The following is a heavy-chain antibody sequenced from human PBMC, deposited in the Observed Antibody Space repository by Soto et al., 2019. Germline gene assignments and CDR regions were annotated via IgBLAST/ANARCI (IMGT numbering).Heavy chain of an antibody. CDR2: ISAYNGNT. Sequence: ASVKVSCKASGYTFTSYGISWVRQAPGQGLEWMGWISAYNGNTNYAQKLQGRVTMTTDTSTSTAYMELRSLTSDDTAVYYCARESPHYDFWSGYYTYRGFDPWGQGTLVTVSS. D-gene: IGHD3-3*01. J-gene: IGHJ5*02. V-gene: IGHV1-18*04. CDR1: GYTFTSYG. CDR3: ARESPHYDFWSGYYTYRGFDP.